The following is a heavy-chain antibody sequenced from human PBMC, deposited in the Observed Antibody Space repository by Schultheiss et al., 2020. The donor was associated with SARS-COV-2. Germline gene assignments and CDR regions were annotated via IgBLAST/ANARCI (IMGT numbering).Heavy chain of an antibody. CDR2: IYYSGST. V-gene: IGHV4-31*03. Sequence: TLSLTCTVSGGSISSGGYYWSWIRQHPGKGLEWIGYIYYSGSTYYNPSLKSRVTISVDTSKNQFSLKLSSVTAADTAVYYCARVSSSDYYYYYMDVWGKGTTVTVSS. CDR3: ARVSSSDYYYYYMDV. CDR1: GGSISSGGYY. D-gene: IGHD6-6*01. J-gene: IGHJ6*03.